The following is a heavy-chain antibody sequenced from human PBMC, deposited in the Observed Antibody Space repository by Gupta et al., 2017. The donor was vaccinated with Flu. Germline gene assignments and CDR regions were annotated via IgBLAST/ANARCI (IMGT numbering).Heavy chain of an antibody. Sequence: GQGLEWMGGIIPIFGTANYAQKFQGRVTITADKSTSTAYMELSSLRSEDTAVYYCARTPLRGTNGVIGLAGSYYYYYMDVWGKGTTVTVSS. CDR2: IIPIFGTA. CDR3: ARTPLRGTNGVIGLAGSYYYYYMDV. V-gene: IGHV1-69*06. J-gene: IGHJ6*03. D-gene: IGHD2-8*01.